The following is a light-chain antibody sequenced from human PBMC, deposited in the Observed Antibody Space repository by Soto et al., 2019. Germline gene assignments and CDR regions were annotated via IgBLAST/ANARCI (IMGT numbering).Light chain of an antibody. CDR1: QGVFIE. CDR3: QQYSANSCT. V-gene: IGKV1-17*01. CDR2: DGS. J-gene: IGKJ1*01. Sequence: DIQMTQSPSSLSASVGDRVTITCRASQGVFIELDWYQHKPGRAPKRLIYDGSSLENGVPSRFSGSGSETEFTLTISSLQADDFATYYCQQYSANSCTFGQGTKLEIK.